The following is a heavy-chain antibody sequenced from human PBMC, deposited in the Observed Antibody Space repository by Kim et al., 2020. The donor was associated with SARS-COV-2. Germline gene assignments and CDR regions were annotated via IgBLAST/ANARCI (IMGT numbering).Heavy chain of an antibody. D-gene: IGHD3-10*01. CDR1: GGSISSYY. J-gene: IGHJ4*02. Sequence: SETLSLTCTVSGGSISSYYWSWIRQPPGKGLEWIGYIYYSGSTNYNPSLKSRVTISVDTSKNQFSLKLSSVTAADTAVYYCASITMVRGGNIDYWGQGTLVTVSS. V-gene: IGHV4-59*13. CDR3: ASITMVRGGNIDY. CDR2: IYYSGST.